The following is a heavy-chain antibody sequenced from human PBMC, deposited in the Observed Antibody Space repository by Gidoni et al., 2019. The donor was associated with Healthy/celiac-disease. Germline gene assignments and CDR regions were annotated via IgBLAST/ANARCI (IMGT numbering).Heavy chain of an antibody. D-gene: IGHD6-13*01. Sequence: EVQLEESGGGLVQPGGSLRVSCAASGFTLSTYWMSGVRQAPGKGLEWVANIKQDGSEKYYLDSVKGRFTISRDNAKNSLYLQMNSLRAEDTAVYYCARGYSSSWYRGYWYFDLWGRGTLVTVSS. CDR2: IKQDGSEK. V-gene: IGHV3-7*04. CDR1: GFTLSTYW. J-gene: IGHJ2*01. CDR3: ARGYSSSWYRGYWYFDL.